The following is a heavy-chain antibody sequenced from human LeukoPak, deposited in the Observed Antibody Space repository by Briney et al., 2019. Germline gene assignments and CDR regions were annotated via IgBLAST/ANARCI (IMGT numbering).Heavy chain of an antibody. CDR3: ARGGYYDSSGYLSLDY. D-gene: IGHD3-22*01. CDR2: INPSGGST. Sequence: ASVKVSCKASGYTFTSYYMHWVRQAPGQGLEWMGIINPSGGSTSYAQKFQGRVTMTRDTSTSTVYMELSSLRSEDTAVYYCARGGYYDSSGYLSLDYWGQGTLVTVSS. V-gene: IGHV1-46*01. J-gene: IGHJ4*02. CDR1: GYTFTSYY.